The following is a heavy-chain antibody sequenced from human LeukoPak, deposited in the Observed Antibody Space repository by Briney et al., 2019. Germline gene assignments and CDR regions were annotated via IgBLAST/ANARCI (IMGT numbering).Heavy chain of an antibody. CDR2: ISSTSSAI. V-gene: IGHV3-48*02. Sequence: TGGSLRLSCAASGFTLNSYSMNCVRQAPGKGLEWVSYISSTSSAIYYADSVKGRFTISRDNAKNSLYLQMNSLRDEDTAVCYCARALWLDYWGQGTLVTVSS. CDR1: GFTLNSYS. CDR3: ARALWLDY. D-gene: IGHD3-16*01. J-gene: IGHJ4*02.